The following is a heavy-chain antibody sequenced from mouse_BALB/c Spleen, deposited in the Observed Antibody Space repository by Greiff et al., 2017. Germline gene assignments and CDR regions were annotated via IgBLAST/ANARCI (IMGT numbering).Heavy chain of an antibody. Sequence: VQLQQSGPELVKPGASVKISCKASGYSFTGYYMHWVKQSHVKSLEWIGRINPYNGATSYNQNFKDKASLTVDKSSSTAYMELHSLTSEDSAVYYCAREGGIYYYFDYWGQGTTLTVSS. V-gene: IGHV1-31*01. CDR1: GYSFTGYY. CDR2: INPYNGAT. D-gene: IGHD1-1*01. J-gene: IGHJ2*01. CDR3: AREGGIYYYFDY.